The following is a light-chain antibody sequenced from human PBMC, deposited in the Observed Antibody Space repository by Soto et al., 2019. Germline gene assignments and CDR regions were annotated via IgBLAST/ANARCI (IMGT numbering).Light chain of an antibody. CDR3: QQYNSYS. Sequence: DIQMTRSTSTVSASVGDRVIIICRASQSISSWLAWYQQKPGKAPKLLIYDASSLESGVPSRFSGSGSGTEFTLTISSLQPDDFATYYCQQYNSYSFGQGTKVDIK. CDR1: QSISSW. V-gene: IGKV1-5*02. J-gene: IGKJ1*01. CDR2: DAS.